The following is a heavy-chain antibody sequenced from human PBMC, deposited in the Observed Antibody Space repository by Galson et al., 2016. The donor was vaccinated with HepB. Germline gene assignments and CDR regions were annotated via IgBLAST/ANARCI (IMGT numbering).Heavy chain of an antibody. CDR1: GFTFTDYY. CDR3: ARSPRAYSGSLHMDV. D-gene: IGHD1-26*01. J-gene: IGHJ6*03. CDR2: ISTTSSYT. Sequence: SLRLSCAASGFTFTDYYMSWIRQAPGKGLEWVSYISTTSSYTNYADSVKGRSSISRDNAKNSLYLQMNSLRAEDTAVYYCARSPRAYSGSLHMDVWGKGTTVTVSS. V-gene: IGHV3-11*06.